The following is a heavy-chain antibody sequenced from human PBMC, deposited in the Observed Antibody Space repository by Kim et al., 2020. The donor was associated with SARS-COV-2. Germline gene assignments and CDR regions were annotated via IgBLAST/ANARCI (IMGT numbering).Heavy chain of an antibody. CDR2: IYYSGST. Sequence: SETLSLTCTVSGGSISSYYWSWIRQPPGKGLEWIGYIYYSGSTNYNPSLKSRVTISVDTSKNQFSLKLSSVTAADTAVYYCAGRTTVTRCAFDIWGQGTMVTVSS. V-gene: IGHV4-59*01. J-gene: IGHJ3*02. D-gene: IGHD4-17*01. CDR3: AGRTTVTRCAFDI. CDR1: GGSISSYY.